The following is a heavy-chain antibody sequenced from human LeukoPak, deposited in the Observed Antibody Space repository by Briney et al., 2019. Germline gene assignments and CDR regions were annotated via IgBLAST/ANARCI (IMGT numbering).Heavy chain of an antibody. CDR3: ASFHFESSGKKPY. V-gene: IGHV1-46*01. CDR1: GYTFTSYG. D-gene: IGHD3-22*01. CDR2: INPRGGST. J-gene: IGHJ4*02. Sequence: ASVKVSCKASGYTFTSYGISWVRQAPGQGLEWMGTINPRGGSTSYAQKFQGRITVTSDMSTSTVYMYLSSLTSEDTALYYCASFHFESSGKKPYWGQGTQVTVSS.